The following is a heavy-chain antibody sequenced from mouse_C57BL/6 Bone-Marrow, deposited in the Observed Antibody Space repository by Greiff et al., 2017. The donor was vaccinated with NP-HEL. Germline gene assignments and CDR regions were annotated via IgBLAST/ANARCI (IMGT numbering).Heavy chain of an antibody. CDR1: GFTFSSYA. Sequence: EVQRVESGEGLVKPGGSLKLSCAASGFTFSSYAMSWVRQTPEKRLEWVAYISSGGDYIYYADTVKGRFTISRDNARNTLYLQMSSLKSEDTAMYYCTRGLTFYWYFDVWGTGTTVTVSS. CDR2: ISSGGDYI. D-gene: IGHD4-1*01. V-gene: IGHV5-9-1*02. J-gene: IGHJ1*03. CDR3: TRGLTFYWYFDV.